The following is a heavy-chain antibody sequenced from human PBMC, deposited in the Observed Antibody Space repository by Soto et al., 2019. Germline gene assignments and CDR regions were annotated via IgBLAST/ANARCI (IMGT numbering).Heavy chain of an antibody. D-gene: IGHD2-15*01. Sequence: GGSLRLSCDASGLSVTYAWMSWVRQAPGKGLEWVGLIRSKADGETADYVTPVEGRFTFSRDESTNTLYLQMKSLKNEAADDYECIPVKVTGRGGPCYSLGLAPWGQGTVVTVSS. V-gene: IGHV3-15*01. CDR1: GLSVTYAW. J-gene: IGHJ5*02. CDR3: IPVKVTGRGGPCYSLGLAP. CDR2: IRSKADGETA.